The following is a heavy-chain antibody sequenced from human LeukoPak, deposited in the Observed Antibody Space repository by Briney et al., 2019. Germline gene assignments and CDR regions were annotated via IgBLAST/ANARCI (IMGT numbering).Heavy chain of an antibody. CDR2: INGSGGST. Sequence: GGSLRLSCAASGFNFGAYTINWVRQAPGKGLEWVSAINGSGGSTYYADSVKGRFTISRDNSKNTLYLQMNSLRAEDTAVYYCAKDHVVGATDYWGQGTLVTVSS. V-gene: IGHV3-23*01. D-gene: IGHD1-26*01. CDR1: GFNFGAYT. J-gene: IGHJ4*02. CDR3: AKDHVVGATDY.